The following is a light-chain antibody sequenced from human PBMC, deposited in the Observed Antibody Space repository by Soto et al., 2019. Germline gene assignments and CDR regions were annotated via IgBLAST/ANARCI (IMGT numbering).Light chain of an antibody. V-gene: IGLV2-14*03. CDR3: TSWDDSLNVV. Sequence: QSALTQPASVSGSPGQSITISCTGTSSDVGDYNYVSWYQQVPGKAPKVMIYEVSNRPSGVSNRFSGSKSGTSASLAISGLQSEDEADYYCTSWDDSLNVVFGGGTKLTVL. CDR2: EVS. CDR1: SSDVGDYNY. J-gene: IGLJ2*01.